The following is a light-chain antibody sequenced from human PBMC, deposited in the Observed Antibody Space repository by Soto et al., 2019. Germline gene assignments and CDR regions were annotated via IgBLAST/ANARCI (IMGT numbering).Light chain of an antibody. CDR1: SSDVGAYNY. J-gene: IGLJ3*02. V-gene: IGLV2-14*01. CDR2: DVI. Sequence: QSALTQPASVSGSPGQSITISCTGTSSDVGAYNYVSWYQQHPDKVPKLIIYDVINRPSGVSSRFSGSKSVNTASLTISGLQAEDEADYYCTSYTSSVTLVFGGGTKVTVL. CDR3: TSYTSSVTLV.